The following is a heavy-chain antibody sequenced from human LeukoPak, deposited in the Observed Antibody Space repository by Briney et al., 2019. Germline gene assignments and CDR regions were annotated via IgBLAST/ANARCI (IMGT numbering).Heavy chain of an antibody. CDR2: ISFDGSNK. CDR3: AKDNADYYYDSSGYFTH. D-gene: IGHD3-22*01. V-gene: IGHV3-30-3*01. Sequence: GGSLRLSCVASGITFSTYAMSWVRQAPGKGLEWVAVISFDGSNKYYADSVKGRFTISRDNSKNTLYLQMNSLRAEDTAVYYCAKDNADYYYDSSGYFTHWGQGTLVTVSS. J-gene: IGHJ4*02. CDR1: GITFSTYA.